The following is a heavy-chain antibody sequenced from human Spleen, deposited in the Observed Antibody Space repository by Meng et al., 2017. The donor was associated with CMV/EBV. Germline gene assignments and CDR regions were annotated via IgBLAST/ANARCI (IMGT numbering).Heavy chain of an antibody. V-gene: IGHV3-72*01. CDR2: SRNKANSYTT. CDR1: GITFGEHY. CDR3: TNMARGSSSDLDY. Sequence: GGSLRLSCAASGITFGEHYMDWVRQAPGKGLEWVGRSRNKANSYTTEYAASVKGRFTISRDDSKNSLYLQMNSLKTEDTAVYYCTNMARGSSSDLDYWGQGTLVTVSS. D-gene: IGHD1-26*01. J-gene: IGHJ4*02.